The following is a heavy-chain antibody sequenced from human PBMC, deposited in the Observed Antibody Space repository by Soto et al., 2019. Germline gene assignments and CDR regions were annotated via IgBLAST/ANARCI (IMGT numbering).Heavy chain of an antibody. CDR3: ASLCSGGSCYRTNWFEP. J-gene: IGHJ5*02. CDR1: GGSFSGYY. Sequence: SETLSLTCAVYGGSFSGYYWSWIRQPPGRGLEWIGEINHSGSTNYNPSLKSRVTISVDTSKNQFSLKLSSVTAADTAVYYCASLCSGGSCYRTNWFEPWGQGTLVTVSS. D-gene: IGHD2-15*01. CDR2: INHSGST. V-gene: IGHV4-34*01.